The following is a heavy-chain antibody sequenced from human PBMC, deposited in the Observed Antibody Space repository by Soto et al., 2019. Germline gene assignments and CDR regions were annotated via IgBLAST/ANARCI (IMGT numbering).Heavy chain of an antibody. CDR3: AKDSGYDSTD. Sequence: EVQLLESGGGLVQPGGSLRLSCAASGFTFSTSGMSWVRQAPGKGLEWISGLSGSDGRTTYADSVKGRFAISRDNSKNTLYLPMDSLRVEDTAMYYCAKDSGYDSTDWGQGTLVTVSS. D-gene: IGHD3-22*01. J-gene: IGHJ4*02. CDR1: GFTFSTSG. V-gene: IGHV3-23*01. CDR2: LSGSDGRT.